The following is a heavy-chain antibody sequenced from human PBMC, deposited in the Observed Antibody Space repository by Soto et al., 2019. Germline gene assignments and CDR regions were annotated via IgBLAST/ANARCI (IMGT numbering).Heavy chain of an antibody. Sequence: EVQVLESGGGLVQPGGSLRLSCAASGFTFSSYAMRWVRQAPGKGLEWVSAISGGGGTTYYADSVKGRFTVLRDNSKKTVYLQMNSLRAEDTAVYYCAKEGHFGGYNSDQLYYFDYWGQGTLVTVSS. V-gene: IGHV3-23*01. D-gene: IGHD5-18*01. CDR2: ISGGGGTT. J-gene: IGHJ4*02. CDR1: GFTFSSYA. CDR3: AKEGHFGGYNSDQLYYFDY.